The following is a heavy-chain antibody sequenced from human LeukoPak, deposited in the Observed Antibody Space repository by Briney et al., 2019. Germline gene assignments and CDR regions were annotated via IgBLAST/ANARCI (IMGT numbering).Heavy chain of an antibody. CDR3: ARDFTVTFTYYYYGMDV. CDR1: GHTFTGYY. Sequence: GASVKVSCKASGHTFTGYYMHWVRQAPGQGLEWMGWINPNSGGTNYAQKFQGRVTMTRDTSISTAYMELSRLRSDDTAVYYCARDFTVTFTYYYYGMDVWGQGTTVTVSS. CDR2: INPNSGGT. D-gene: IGHD4-17*01. J-gene: IGHJ6*02. V-gene: IGHV1-2*02.